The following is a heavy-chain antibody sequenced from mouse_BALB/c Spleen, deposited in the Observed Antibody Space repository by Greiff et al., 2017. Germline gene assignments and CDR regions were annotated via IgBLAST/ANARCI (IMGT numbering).Heavy chain of an antibody. V-gene: IGHV5-17*02. Sequence: EVKLMESGGGLVQPGGSRKLSCAASGFTFSSFGMHWVRQAPEKGLEWVAYISSGSSTIYYADTVKGRFTISRDNPKNTLFLQMTSLRSEDTAMYYCARFDLSGAMDYWGQGTSVTVSS. CDR3: ARFDLSGAMDY. CDR1: GFTFSSFG. J-gene: IGHJ4*01. D-gene: IGHD3-1*01. CDR2: ISSGSSTI.